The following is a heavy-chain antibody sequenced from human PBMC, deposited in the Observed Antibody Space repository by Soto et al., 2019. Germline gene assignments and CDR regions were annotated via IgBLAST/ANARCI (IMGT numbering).Heavy chain of an antibody. D-gene: IGHD3-22*01. Sequence: GASVKVSCKASGYTFTSYGISWVRQAPGQGLEWMGWISAYNGNTNYAQKLQGRVTMTTDTSTSTAYMELRSLRSDDTAVYYCARGQDDSSKFFWFDPWGQGTLVTVSS. J-gene: IGHJ5*02. CDR2: ISAYNGNT. CDR1: GYTFTSYG. V-gene: IGHV1-18*01. CDR3: ARGQDDSSKFFWFDP.